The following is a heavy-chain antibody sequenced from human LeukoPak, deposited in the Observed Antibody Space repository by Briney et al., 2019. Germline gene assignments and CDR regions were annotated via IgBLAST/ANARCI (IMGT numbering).Heavy chain of an antibody. D-gene: IGHD3-9*01. CDR2: IGFGDDSA. CDR3: AKDPTSVGGRHDWLLDS. Sequence: GGSLRLSCAASGFTFDSYAMSWVRQARGKGLEWVSTIGFGDDSAYYADSVKGRFTISRDNSKNTLYLQMNYPRAEDTAVYYCAKDPTSVGGRHDWLLDSWGQGTLVTVSS. J-gene: IGHJ5*02. CDR1: GFTFDSYA. V-gene: IGHV3-23*01.